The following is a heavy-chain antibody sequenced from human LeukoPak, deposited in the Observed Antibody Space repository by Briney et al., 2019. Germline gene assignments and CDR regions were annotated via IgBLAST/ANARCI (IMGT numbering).Heavy chain of an antibody. J-gene: IGHJ3*02. V-gene: IGHV3-74*01. D-gene: IGHD2-15*01. CDR1: GFTFGDYW. CDR3: MARDLAVVVVATIPSPGDTFDI. CDR2: INGDERSR. Sequence: GGSLRLSCEVSGFTFGDYWMHWVRQPPGKGLVWVSRINGDERSRAYADSVKGRFTISRDNSKNTLYLQMSSLRAEDTAVYYCMARDLAVVVVATIPSPGDTFDIWGQGTMVTVSS.